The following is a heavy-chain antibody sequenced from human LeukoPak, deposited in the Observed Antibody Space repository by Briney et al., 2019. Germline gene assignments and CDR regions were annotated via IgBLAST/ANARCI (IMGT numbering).Heavy chain of an antibody. Sequence: ASVKVSCKASGYTFTSYGISWVRQAPGQGLEWMGWISAYNGNTNYAQKLQGRVTMTTDTSTSTAYMELRSLRSDDTAVYYCARCIVVVPAAIHSTEYYYYYYGMDVWGQGTTVTVSS. D-gene: IGHD2-2*02. CDR3: ARCIVVVPAAIHSTEYYYYYYGMDV. CDR1: GYTFTSYG. V-gene: IGHV1-18*01. CDR2: ISAYNGNT. J-gene: IGHJ6*02.